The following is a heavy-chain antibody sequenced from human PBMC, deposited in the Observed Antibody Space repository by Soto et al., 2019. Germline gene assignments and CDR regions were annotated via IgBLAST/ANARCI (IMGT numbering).Heavy chain of an antibody. CDR1: GFTFSSYG. CDR3: AKSTEAAAIGYYYGMDV. D-gene: IGHD6-13*01. V-gene: IGHV3-30*18. CDR2: ISYDGSNK. J-gene: IGHJ6*02. Sequence: QVQLVESGGGVVQPGRSLRLSCAASGFTFSSYGMHWVRQAPGKGLEWVAVISYDGSNKYYADSVKGRFTISRDNSKNTLYLQMNSLRAEDTAVYYCAKSTEAAAIGYYYGMDVWGQGTTVTVSS.